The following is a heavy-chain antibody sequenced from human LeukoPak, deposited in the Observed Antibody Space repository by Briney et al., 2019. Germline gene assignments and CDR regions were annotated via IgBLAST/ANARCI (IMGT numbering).Heavy chain of an antibody. Sequence: SETLSLTCAVYGGSFSGYYWSWIRQPPGKGLEWIGEINHSGSTNYNPSLKSRVTISVDTSKNQFSLKLSSVTAADTAVYYCAVSTMVRGVISGRRPFDYWGQGTLVTVSS. D-gene: IGHD3-10*01. J-gene: IGHJ4*02. CDR3: AVSTMVRGVISGRRPFDY. CDR2: INHSGST. V-gene: IGHV4-34*01. CDR1: GGSFSGYY.